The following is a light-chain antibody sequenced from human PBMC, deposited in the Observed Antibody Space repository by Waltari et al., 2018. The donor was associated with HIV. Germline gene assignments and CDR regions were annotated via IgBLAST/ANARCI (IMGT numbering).Light chain of an antibody. CDR3: QSYDITLSASVV. J-gene: IGLJ2*01. CDR1: NSNHGADHD. CDR2: GNK. V-gene: IGLV1-40*01. Sequence: QSVLTPPPSVSGAPGQRVTSYCTGSNSNHGADHDVHRYQQIPGTAPKLLISGNKNRPSGVPDRFSASKSGTSASLTITGLQAEDEADYFCQSYDITLSASVVFGGGTKLTVL.